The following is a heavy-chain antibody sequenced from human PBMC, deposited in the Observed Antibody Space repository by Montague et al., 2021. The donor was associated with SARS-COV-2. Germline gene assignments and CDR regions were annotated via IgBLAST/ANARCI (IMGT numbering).Heavy chain of an antibody. V-gene: IGHV3-64*02. CDR2: ISRSGNST. CDR3: ARVEPMYYGSYDY. D-gene: IGHD3-10*01. CDR1: GFTFSSYA. J-gene: IGHJ4*02. Sequence: SLRLSCAASGFTFSSYAMHWIRQAPGKGPEYVSAISRSGNSTYYADFVKGRFTISRDNSKNTLYLQMSSLRGEDMAVYYCARVEPMYYGSYDYWGQGTQVSVSS.